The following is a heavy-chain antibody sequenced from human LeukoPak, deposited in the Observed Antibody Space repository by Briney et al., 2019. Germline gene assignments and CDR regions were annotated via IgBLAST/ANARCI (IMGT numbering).Heavy chain of an antibody. CDR3: ARDGLFLGGSYFDY. D-gene: IGHD1-26*01. V-gene: IGHV1-69*05. CDR2: IIPIFGTA. CDR1: GGSFSSYA. Sequence: GSSVKVSCKASGGSFSSYAISWVRQAPGQGLEWMRGIIPIFGTANYAQKLQGRVTITTDESTSTAYMELSSLRSEDTAVYYCARDGLFLGGSYFDYWGQGTLVTVSS. J-gene: IGHJ4*02.